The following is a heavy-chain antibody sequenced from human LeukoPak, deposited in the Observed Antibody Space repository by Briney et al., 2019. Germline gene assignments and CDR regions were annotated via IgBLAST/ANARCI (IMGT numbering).Heavy chain of an antibody. CDR2: IYYSGST. D-gene: IGHD3-10*01. Sequence: SETLSLTCTVSGGSISNYYWGWIRQPPGKGLEWIGSIYYSGSTYYNPSLKSRVTISVDTSKNQFSLKLSSVTAADTAVYYCARQAIIWFGELLRTPDAFDIWGQGTMVTVSS. J-gene: IGHJ3*02. CDR1: GGSISNYY. CDR3: ARQAIIWFGELLRTPDAFDI. V-gene: IGHV4-39*01.